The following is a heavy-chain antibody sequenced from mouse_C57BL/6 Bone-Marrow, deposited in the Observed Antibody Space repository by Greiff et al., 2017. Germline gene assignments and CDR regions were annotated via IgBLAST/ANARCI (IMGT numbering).Heavy chain of an antibody. CDR1: GYTFTSYW. J-gene: IGHJ2*01. CDR3: TRDDYYGSSSHFDY. D-gene: IGHD1-1*01. V-gene: IGHV1-5*01. CDR2: ISPGNSDT. Sequence: DVQLQESGTVLARPGASVKMSCKTSGYTFTSYWMHWVKQRPGQGLEWIGAISPGNSDTSYNQKFKGKAKLTAVTSASTAYMELSSLTNEDSAVYYCTRDDYYGSSSHFDYWGQGTTLTVSS.